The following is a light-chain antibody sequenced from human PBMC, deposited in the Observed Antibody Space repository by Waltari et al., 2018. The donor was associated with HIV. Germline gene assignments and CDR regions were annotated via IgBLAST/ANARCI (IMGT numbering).Light chain of an antibody. V-gene: IGKV3-11*01. J-gene: IGKJ5*01. Sequence: EIVLTQSPATLSLSPGERATLSCRASQSVSNYLAWYQQKPGKAPWLLTYAASSRATGIPARFSGSGSGTDFTLTISSLEPVDFAVYYCQQRSNWPITFGQGTRLEIK. CDR3: QQRSNWPIT. CDR1: QSVSNY. CDR2: AAS.